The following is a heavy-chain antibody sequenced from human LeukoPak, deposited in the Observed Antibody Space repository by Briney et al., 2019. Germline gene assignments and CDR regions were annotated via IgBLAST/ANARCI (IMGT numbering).Heavy chain of an antibody. CDR3: ARAVDYYDSSHIIDY. Sequence: SETLSLTCTVSGGSISSYYWSWIRQPPGKGLEWIGYIYYSGSTNYNPSLKSRVTISVDTSKNQFSLKLSSVTAADTAVYYCARAVDYYDSSHIIDYWGQGTLVTVSS. V-gene: IGHV4-59*01. CDR1: GGSISSYY. J-gene: IGHJ4*02. CDR2: IYYSGST. D-gene: IGHD3-22*01.